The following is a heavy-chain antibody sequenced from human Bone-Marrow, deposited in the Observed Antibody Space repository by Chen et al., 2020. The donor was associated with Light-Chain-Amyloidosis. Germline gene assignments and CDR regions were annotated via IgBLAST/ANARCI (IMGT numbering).Heavy chain of an antibody. CDR1: GFSFSSYA. CDR2: ISGSGGSR. Sequence: EVQLVESGGGLVQPGGSLRLSCAASGFSFSSYAMSWVRQAPGKGLEWVSGISGSGGSRYYADSLKGRLTISRDNSRNTLYLEMNSLRAEDTAVYYCAKDISYDDILPDYPADAFDIWGQGTMVTVSS. D-gene: IGHD3-9*01. J-gene: IGHJ3*02. V-gene: IGHV3-23*04. CDR3: AKDISYDDILPDYPADAFDI.